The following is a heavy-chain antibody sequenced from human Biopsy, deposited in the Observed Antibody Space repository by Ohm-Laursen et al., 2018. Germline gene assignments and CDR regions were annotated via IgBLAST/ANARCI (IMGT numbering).Heavy chain of an antibody. D-gene: IGHD3-10*01. CDR1: GDSITRSY. V-gene: IGHV4-59*08. Sequence: SDILSLTCTLSGDSITRSYWSWIRQSPGKGLEWIGHVFDRGTTNYNPSVRSRVTMSEDTSKKQFSLKMTSVTAADTAIYYCAHGSGSYYKWDFWGRGSLVTVSS. CDR3: AHGSGSYYKWDF. CDR2: VFDRGTT. J-gene: IGHJ4*02.